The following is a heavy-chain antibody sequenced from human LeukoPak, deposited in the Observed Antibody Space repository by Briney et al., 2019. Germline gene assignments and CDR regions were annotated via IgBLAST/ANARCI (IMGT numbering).Heavy chain of an antibody. V-gene: IGHV4-59*01. J-gene: IGHJ5*02. Sequence: SETLSLXCTVSGGSISSYYWSWSRQPPGKGLEWIGFIYYSGSTNYNPSLKSRVTISVDTSKNQFSLKLSSVTAADTAVYYCARAIAAAGWFDPWGQGTLVTVSS. CDR1: GGSISSYY. D-gene: IGHD6-13*01. CDR3: ARAIAAAGWFDP. CDR2: IYYSGST.